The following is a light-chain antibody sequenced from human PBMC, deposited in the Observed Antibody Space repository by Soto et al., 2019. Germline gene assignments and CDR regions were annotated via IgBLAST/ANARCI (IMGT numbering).Light chain of an antibody. V-gene: IGKV3-11*01. CDR3: KQRTSWPIFT. J-gene: IGKJ3*01. Sequence: EIVLTQSPATLSLSPGERATLSCRASQSVGSYLAWYQQKPGQAPRLLIYDASNRATGIPARFSGSGSGTDFTLTVSSLEPEDFAVYYCKQRTSWPIFTFGPGTKVDIK. CDR1: QSVGSY. CDR2: DAS.